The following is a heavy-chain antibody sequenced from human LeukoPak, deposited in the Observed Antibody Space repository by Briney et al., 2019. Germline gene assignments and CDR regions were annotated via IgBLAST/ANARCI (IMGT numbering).Heavy chain of an antibody. D-gene: IGHD3-22*01. CDR1: GFTFSSYA. CDR3: ARQNGAGYYYYFDS. J-gene: IGHJ4*02. V-gene: IGHV3-48*01. Sequence: PGGSLRLSCTASGFTFSSYAMTWVRQAPGKGLEWVSYISSSSSSMYYADSVKGRFTISRDNARSSLYLQMNSLRAEDTAVYYCARQNGAGYYYYFDSWGQGTLVAVSS. CDR2: ISSSSSSM.